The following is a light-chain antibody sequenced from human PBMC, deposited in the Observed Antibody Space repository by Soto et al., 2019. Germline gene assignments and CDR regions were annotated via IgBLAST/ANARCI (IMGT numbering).Light chain of an antibody. V-gene: IGKV3-20*01. CDR3: QQYGSSPVT. Sequence: EIVVTQSPSTLSSFPGDRVTLSCRASQSVRSNLAWYQQRPGQAPRLLIYAASTRATGIPARFSGSGSGTDFTLTISRLEPEDFAVYYCQQYGSSPVTFGQGTKVDIK. CDR1: QSVRSN. J-gene: IGKJ1*01. CDR2: AAS.